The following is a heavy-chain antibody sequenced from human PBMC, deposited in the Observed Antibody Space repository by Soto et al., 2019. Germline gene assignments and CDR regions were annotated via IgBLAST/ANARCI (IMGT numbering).Heavy chain of an antibody. V-gene: IGHV4-4*02. CDR2: IHHSGST. J-gene: IGHJ4*02. CDR3: ARGPSGDKVDS. D-gene: IGHD7-27*01. CDR1: SASIITEQR. Sequence: QMQLQESGPGLVKPSETLSLTCAVSSASIITEQRWTWVRQPPGKGLEWIGEIHHSGSTNNNPSLERRGTMSVDTSKSQLPLTLSSVSAADTAVYYWARGPSGDKVDSWGQGTLVTVSS.